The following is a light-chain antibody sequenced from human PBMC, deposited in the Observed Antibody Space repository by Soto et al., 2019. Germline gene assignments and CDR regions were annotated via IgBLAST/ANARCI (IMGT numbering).Light chain of an antibody. CDR1: QSVSSSY. J-gene: IGKJ2*01. Sequence: EIVLTQSPGTLSLSPGERATLSCRASQSVSSSYLAWYQQKPGQAPRLRIYGASSRATGIPDRFSGSGSGTDFTLTISGLEPEDFAVYYCQQYGSSPLYTFGQGTKLEIK. CDR2: GAS. CDR3: QQYGSSPLYT. V-gene: IGKV3-20*01.